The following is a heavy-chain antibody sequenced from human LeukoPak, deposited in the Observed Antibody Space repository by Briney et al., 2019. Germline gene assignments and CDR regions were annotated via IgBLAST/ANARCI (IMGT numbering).Heavy chain of an antibody. CDR1: GYTFTNYD. Sequence: ASVKVSCKASGYTFTNYDINWVRQAPGQGLEWMGWMNPKSGNTGYVQKFQGRVTMTRTNSISTAYMELSSLRSEVTAVYYCAKVVSGGHSDFWGQGTLVTVSS. D-gene: IGHD2-15*01. V-gene: IGHV1-8*01. CDR2: MNPKSGNT. J-gene: IGHJ4*02. CDR3: AKVVSGGHSDF.